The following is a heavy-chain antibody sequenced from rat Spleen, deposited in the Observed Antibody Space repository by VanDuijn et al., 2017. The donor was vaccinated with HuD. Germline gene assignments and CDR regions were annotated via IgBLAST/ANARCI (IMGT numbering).Heavy chain of an antibody. D-gene: IGHD4-4*01. CDR1: GFTFNNYW. J-gene: IGHJ2*01. V-gene: IGHV5-31*01. Sequence: EVQLVESGGGLVQPGRSLKLSCVASGFTFNNYWMTWIRQAPGKGLEWVASITNTGGNTYSPDSVKGRFTISRDNAKSTLYLQMNSLRSEDTATYYCAKERDTDAQGVMDAWGQGVMVTVSS. CDR2: ITNTGGNT. CDR3: AKERDTDAQGVMDA.